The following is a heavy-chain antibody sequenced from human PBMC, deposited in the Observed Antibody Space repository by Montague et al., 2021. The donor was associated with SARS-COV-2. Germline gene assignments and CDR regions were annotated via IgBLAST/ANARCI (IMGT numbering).Heavy chain of an antibody. CDR3: ARGSYGPDASDI. CDR2: IYYSGST. CDR1: GGSISSYY. V-gene: IGHV4-59*01. Sequence: SETLSLTCTVSGGSISSYYWSWIRQPPGKGLERIGYIYYSGSTNYNPSLKSRVTISLDTSKNQFSLKLNSVTAADTAVYYCARGSYGPDASDIWGQGTMVTVSS. D-gene: IGHD5-18*01. J-gene: IGHJ3*02.